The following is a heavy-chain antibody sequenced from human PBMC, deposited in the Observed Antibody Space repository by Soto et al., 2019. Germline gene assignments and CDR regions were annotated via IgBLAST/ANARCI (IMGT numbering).Heavy chain of an antibody. CDR3: ARDHRTKIVARAAIVGTTTTS. D-gene: IGHD1-26*01. CDR2: IWYDGSNK. V-gene: IGHV3-33*01. Sequence: PGGSLRLSCAASGFTFSSYGMHWVRQAPGKGLEWVAVIWYDGSNKYYADSVKGRFTISRDNSKNTLYLQMNSLRAEDTAVYYCARDHRTKIVARAAIVGTTTTSRGQGPLVTVSS. J-gene: IGHJ4*02. CDR1: GFTFSSYG.